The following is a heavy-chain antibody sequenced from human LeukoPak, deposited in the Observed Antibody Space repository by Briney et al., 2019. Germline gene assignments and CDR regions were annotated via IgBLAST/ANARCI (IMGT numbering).Heavy chain of an antibody. D-gene: IGHD2-2*01. CDR3: ARYIVVVPAASTFDP. V-gene: IGHV4-59*08. Sequence: SETLSLTCTVSGGSISSYYWSWIRQPPGKGLEWIGYIYYTGSTNYNPSLKSRVTISVDTSKNQFSLKLSSVTAADTAVYYCARYIVVVPAASTFDPWGQGTLVTVSS. CDR1: GGSISSYY. J-gene: IGHJ5*02. CDR2: IYYTGST.